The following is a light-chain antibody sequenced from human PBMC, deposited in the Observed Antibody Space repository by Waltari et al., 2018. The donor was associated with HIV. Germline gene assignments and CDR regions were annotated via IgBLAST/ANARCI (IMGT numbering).Light chain of an antibody. J-gene: IGLJ2*01. Sequence: QSVLTQSPSVSGTPGQRVTIPCSGSSANIGSNFVFWYQPIPRTAPKLLMYANDERPLGVPDRFSGSKSGTSASLAISGLRPEDEADYYCAAWDDSLSGVVFGGGTKVTVL. CDR1: SANIGSNF. CDR2: AND. CDR3: AAWDDSLSGVV. V-gene: IGLV1-47*01.